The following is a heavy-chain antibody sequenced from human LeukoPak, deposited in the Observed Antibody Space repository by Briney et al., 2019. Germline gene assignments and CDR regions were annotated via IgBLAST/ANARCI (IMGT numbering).Heavy chain of an antibody. V-gene: IGHV1-2*02. CDR2: INPNSGGT. J-gene: IGHJ4*02. D-gene: IGHD3-22*01. CDR1: GYTFTGYY. Sequence: GASVKVSCKASGYTFTGYYMHWVRQAPGQGLEWMGWINPNSGGTNYAQKFQGRVTMTRDTSISTAYMELSRLRSEDTAVYYCARDLTHRDSSGYYPLGLWGQGTLVTVSS. CDR3: ARDLTHRDSSGYYPLGL.